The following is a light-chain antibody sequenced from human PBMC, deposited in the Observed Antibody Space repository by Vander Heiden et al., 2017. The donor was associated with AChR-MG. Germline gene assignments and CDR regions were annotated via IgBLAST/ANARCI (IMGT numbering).Light chain of an antibody. CDR3: QSGDSRTAV. V-gene: IGLV3-25*03. Sequence: SRELTQPPSVSVSPGQTAIITCSGDVLAKKYSYWYQQRPGQAPRMVVFKDNERPSGIPERFSGSSSGTIVTLTITDVQAEDEADYYCQSGDSRTAVFGTGTKVT. J-gene: IGLJ1*01. CDR2: KDN. CDR1: VLAKKY.